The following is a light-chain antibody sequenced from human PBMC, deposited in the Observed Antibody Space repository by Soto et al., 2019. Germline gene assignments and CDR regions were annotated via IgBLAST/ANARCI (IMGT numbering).Light chain of an antibody. CDR2: GPS. J-gene: IGKJ2*01. Sequence: EIVLTQSPGTQYLSPGERATLSCRASQSVDNNHLAWYEQKPGQAPRLLIYGPSRRASGIPDRFSGSGSGTDFSLTISRLEPEDFAMYYCQQYGNFPYTFGQGTRLEMK. CDR3: QQYGNFPYT. V-gene: IGKV3-20*01. CDR1: QSVDNNH.